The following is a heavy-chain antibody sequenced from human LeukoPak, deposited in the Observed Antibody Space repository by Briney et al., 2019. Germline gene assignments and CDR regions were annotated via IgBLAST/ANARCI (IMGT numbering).Heavy chain of an antibody. Sequence: ASVKVSCKASGYTFTGYFIHWVRQAPGQGLEWMGWINPNSGGTNYAQKFQGRVTMTRDTSISTAYMELSRLRSDDTAVYYCARTYYDFWSGYYTGLYYFDYWGQGTLVTVSS. V-gene: IGHV1-2*02. CDR2: INPNSGGT. J-gene: IGHJ4*02. D-gene: IGHD3-3*01. CDR3: ARTYYDFWSGYYTGLYYFDY. CDR1: GYTFTGYF.